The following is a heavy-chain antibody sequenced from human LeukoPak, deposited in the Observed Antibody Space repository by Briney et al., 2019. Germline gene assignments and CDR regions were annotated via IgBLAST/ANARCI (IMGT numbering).Heavy chain of an antibody. CDR3: AAYDHIRSRFDP. CDR2: ISHSGTT. J-gene: IGHJ5*02. CDR1: GGSITSSIDVYW. Sequence: PSQTLSLICNVSGGSITSSIDVYWWHWIRQPPGKGLEWVAYISHSGTTYYNPSLESRVTVSMDRSKYQFSLKLASVTAADTAVYYCAAYDHIRSRFDPWGQGTLVTVSS. V-gene: IGHV4-30-2*01. D-gene: IGHD2-21*01.